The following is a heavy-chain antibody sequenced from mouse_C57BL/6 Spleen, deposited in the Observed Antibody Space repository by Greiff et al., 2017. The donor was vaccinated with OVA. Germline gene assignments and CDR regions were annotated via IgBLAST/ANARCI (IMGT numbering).Heavy chain of an antibody. D-gene: IGHD4-1*01. CDR2: ISSGGDYI. Sequence: EVKLMESGEGLVKPGGSLKLSCAASGFTFSSYAMSWVRQTPEKRLEWVAYISSGGDYIYYADTVKGRFTISRDNARNTLYLQMSSLKSEDTAMYYCTRAGGTRDFDDWGQGTTLTVAS. CDR1: GFTFSSYA. V-gene: IGHV5-9-1*02. J-gene: IGHJ2*01. CDR3: TRAGGTRDFDD.